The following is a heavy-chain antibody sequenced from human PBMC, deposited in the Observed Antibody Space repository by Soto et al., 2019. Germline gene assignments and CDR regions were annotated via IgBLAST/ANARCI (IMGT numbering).Heavy chain of an antibody. D-gene: IGHD1-26*01. CDR1: GFTFGDYA. CDR3: TREGKKVGASSFDY. Sequence: LRLSCTASGFTFGDYAMSWFRQGPGKGLEWVGFIRSKAYGGTTEYAASVKGRFTISRDDSKSIAYLQMNSLKTEDTAVYYCTREGKKVGASSFDYWGQGTLVTVSS. J-gene: IGHJ4*02. CDR2: IRSKAYGGTT. V-gene: IGHV3-49*03.